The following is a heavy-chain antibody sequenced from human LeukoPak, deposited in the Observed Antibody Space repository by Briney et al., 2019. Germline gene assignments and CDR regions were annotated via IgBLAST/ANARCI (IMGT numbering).Heavy chain of an antibody. Sequence: ASVKVSCNAAGYTFTGYYMHCVLHAPGQGLERMGWINPNSGGTNYAEKFQGRVDMTRDTSIRTAYMELSRLRSEGTGVYYWGRDRGGMDVWGQGTTVTVSS. CDR3: GRDRGGMDV. D-gene: IGHD5-12*01. CDR2: INPNSGGT. V-gene: IGHV1-2*02. CDR1: GYTFTGYY. J-gene: IGHJ6*02.